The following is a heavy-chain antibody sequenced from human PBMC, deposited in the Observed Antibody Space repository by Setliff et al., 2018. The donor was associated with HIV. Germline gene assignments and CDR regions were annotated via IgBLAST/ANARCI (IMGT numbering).Heavy chain of an antibody. Sequence: SETLSLTCTVSGGSISSEGYYWSWIRQQPGKGLEWIGYSDYNGRTYYNPSLKSRVTISVDTSKNQFSLKLSSVTAADTAVYYCARRDRSGFYYWYFDLWGRGTLVTVSS. CDR2: SDYNGRT. CDR1: GGSISSEGYY. CDR3: ARRDRSGFYYWYFDL. J-gene: IGHJ2*01. V-gene: IGHV4-31*03. D-gene: IGHD3-22*01.